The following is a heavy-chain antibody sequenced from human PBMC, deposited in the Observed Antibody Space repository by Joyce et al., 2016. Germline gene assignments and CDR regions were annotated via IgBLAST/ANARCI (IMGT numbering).Heavy chain of an antibody. CDR2: IWYDGSYK. CDR3: ARDQDPGSMDV. CDR1: GFPFSNYG. J-gene: IGHJ6*02. Sequence: QVQLVESGGGVVQPGRSLTLSCAASGFPFSNYGIHWVRQAPGKVLEWLALIWYDGSYKYYADSVKGRFSLSRDNSKNTFYMQMNSLRAEDTAVYYCARDQDPGSMDVWGQGTTVTVSS. V-gene: IGHV3-33*01.